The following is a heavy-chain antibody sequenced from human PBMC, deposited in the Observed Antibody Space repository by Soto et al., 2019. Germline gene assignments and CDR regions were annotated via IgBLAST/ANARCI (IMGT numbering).Heavy chain of an antibody. CDR2: ISYEGSHK. D-gene: IGHD1-7*01. V-gene: IGHV3-30*18. CDR1: GFDFSSHG. J-gene: IGHJ6*02. Sequence: QVQLVESGGGVVQSGGSLRLSCLASGFDFSSHGMYWVRQAPGRGLEWVALISYEGSHKFYVDSLKGRFTISRDNSKHTLYLHMGSLRPEDTALYYCAKDFELPDGDYYHYGMDVWGQGTTVSVSS. CDR3: AKDFELPDGDYYHYGMDV.